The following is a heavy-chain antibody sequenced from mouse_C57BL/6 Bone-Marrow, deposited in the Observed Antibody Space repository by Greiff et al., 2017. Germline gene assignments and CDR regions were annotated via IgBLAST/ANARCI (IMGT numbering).Heavy chain of an antibody. CDR3: ARHRYYGGNIWFAY. Sequence: DVMLVESGGGLVQPGGSLKLSCAASGFTFSDYYMYWVRQTPEKRLEWVAYISNGGGSTYYPDTVKGRFTISRDNAKNTLYLQMSRLKSEDTAMYYCARHRYYGGNIWFAYWGQGTLVTVSA. J-gene: IGHJ3*01. D-gene: IGHD1-1*01. CDR1: GFTFSDYY. V-gene: IGHV5-12*01. CDR2: ISNGGGST.